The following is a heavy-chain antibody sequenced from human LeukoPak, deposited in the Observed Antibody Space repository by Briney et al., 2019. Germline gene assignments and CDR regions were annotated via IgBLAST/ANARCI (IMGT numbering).Heavy chain of an antibody. CDR3: ARASGWYYYYYMDV. Sequence: GGSLRLSCAGSGFTFSSYAMSWVRQAPGKGLEWVSAISGSGGSTYYADSVKGRFTISRDNSKNTLYLQMNSLRAEDTAVYYCARASGWYYYYYMDVWGKGTTVTVSS. J-gene: IGHJ6*03. V-gene: IGHV3-23*01. CDR1: GFTFSSYA. CDR2: ISGSGGST. D-gene: IGHD6-19*01.